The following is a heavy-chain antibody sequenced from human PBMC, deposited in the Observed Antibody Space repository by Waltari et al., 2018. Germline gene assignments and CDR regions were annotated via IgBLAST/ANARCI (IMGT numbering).Heavy chain of an antibody. CDR2: ISYDGSNK. Sequence: QVQLVESGGGVVQPGRSLRLSCAASGFTFSSYAMHWVRQAPGKGLEWVAVISYDGSNKYYADSVKGRFTISRDNSKNTLYLQMNSLRAEDTAVYYCARPKGRIDYLFDYWGQGTLVTVSS. V-gene: IGHV3-30-3*01. CDR1: GFTFSSYA. CDR3: ARPKGRIDYLFDY. J-gene: IGHJ4*02. D-gene: IGHD4-17*01.